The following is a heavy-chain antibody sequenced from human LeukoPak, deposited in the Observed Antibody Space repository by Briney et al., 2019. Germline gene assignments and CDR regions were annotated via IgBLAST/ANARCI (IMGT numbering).Heavy chain of an antibody. CDR3: GDLGSAGTDH. D-gene: IGHD3-10*01. V-gene: IGHV3-72*01. J-gene: IGHJ4*02. CDR1: GLSISAHY. Sequence: GGSLRLSCAASGLSISAHYMDWARQSPGRGLEWVGLARNKADGYTPIYAASVKGRFTISRDDSKNSIYLQMDSLTTEDTAVYYCGDLGSAGTDHWGQGTPVTVSS. CDR2: ARNKADGYTP.